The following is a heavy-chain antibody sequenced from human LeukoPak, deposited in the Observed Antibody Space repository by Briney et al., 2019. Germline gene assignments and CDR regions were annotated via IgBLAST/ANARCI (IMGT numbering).Heavy chain of an antibody. CDR2: IKQDGSEK. D-gene: IGHD3-3*01. V-gene: IGHV3-7*01. CDR1: GFNFRAYW. Sequence: LAGGSLRLSCTTSGFNFRAYWMNWVRQAPGKGLEWVANIKQDGSEKYYVDSVKGRFTISRDNAKNSLYLQMNSLRAEDTAVYYCARSHSAHYDFWSDPFDYWGQGTLVTASS. J-gene: IGHJ4*02. CDR3: ARSHSAHYDFWSDPFDY.